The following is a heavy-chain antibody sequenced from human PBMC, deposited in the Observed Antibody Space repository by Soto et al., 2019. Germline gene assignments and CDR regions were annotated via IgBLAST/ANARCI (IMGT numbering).Heavy chain of an antibody. D-gene: IGHD3-3*01. CDR2: VYWDDDK. CDR3: THSQGYRSLGVVIGVHWYAP. V-gene: IGHV2-5*02. Sequence: QITLKESGPTLVKPTQTLTLTCSFSGFSLSTSGVAAGRIRQRPGKGLEWLALVYWDDDKRYRPSLRDRLNITKDTSNTKFFHTMTNMDPAATDTYDGTHSQGYRSLGVVIGVHWYAPWGQGSMVNVYS. J-gene: IGHJ5*02. CDR1: GFSLSTSGVA.